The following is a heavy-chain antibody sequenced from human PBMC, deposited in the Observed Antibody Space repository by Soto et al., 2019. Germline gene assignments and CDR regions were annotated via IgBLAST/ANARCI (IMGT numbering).Heavy chain of an antibody. CDR1: GFTFSSYG. V-gene: IGHV3-33*01. J-gene: IGHJ4*02. CDR2: IWYDGSNK. Sequence: GGSLRLXCAASGFTFSSYGMHWVRQAPGKGLEWVAVIWYDGSNKYYADSVKGRFTISRDNSKNTLYLQMNSLRAEDTAVYYCARVLGTYYYGSGSSGVIDYWGQGTLVTVSS. CDR3: ARVLGTYYYGSGSSGVIDY. D-gene: IGHD3-10*01.